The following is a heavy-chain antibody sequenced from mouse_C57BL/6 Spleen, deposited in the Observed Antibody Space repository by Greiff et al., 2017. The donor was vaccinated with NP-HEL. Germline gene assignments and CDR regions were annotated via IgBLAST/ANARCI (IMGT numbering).Heavy chain of an antibody. D-gene: IGHD3-3*01. V-gene: IGHV5-9*01. CDR3: ARQGDSAWFAY. CDR2: ISGGGGNT. J-gene: IGHJ3*01. Sequence: EVKVEESGGGLVKPGGSLKLSCAASGFTFSSYTMSWVRQTPEKRLEWVATISGGGGNTYYPDSVQGRFTISRDNAKNTLYLQMSSLRSEDTALYYCARQGDSAWFAYWGQGTLVTVSA. CDR1: GFTFSSYT.